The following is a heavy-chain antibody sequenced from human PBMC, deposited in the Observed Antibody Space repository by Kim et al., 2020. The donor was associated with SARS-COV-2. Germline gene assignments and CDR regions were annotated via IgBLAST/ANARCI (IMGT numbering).Heavy chain of an antibody. V-gene: IGHV3-48*03. Sequence: YYADSVKGRFTISRDNAKNSQYLQMNSLRAEDTAIYYCARDKWNYDAFDIWGQGTMVTVSS. D-gene: IGHD1-7*01. J-gene: IGHJ3*02. CDR3: ARDKWNYDAFDI.